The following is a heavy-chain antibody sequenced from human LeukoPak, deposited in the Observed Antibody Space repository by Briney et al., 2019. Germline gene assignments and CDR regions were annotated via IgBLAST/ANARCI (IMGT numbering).Heavy chain of an antibody. CDR1: GYTFTMYH. V-gene: IGHV1-46*01. Sequence: ASVKVSFKASGYTFTMYHIHWVRQAPGQGLEWMGVINPSGGPATYAQKFQGRGTLTRDTSTTTVYMEVNSLRSDDTAVYYCAREAIFGVVREYYFDLWGQGTLVTVS. CDR2: INPSGGPA. CDR3: AREAIFGVVREYYFDL. D-gene: IGHD3-3*01. J-gene: IGHJ4*02.